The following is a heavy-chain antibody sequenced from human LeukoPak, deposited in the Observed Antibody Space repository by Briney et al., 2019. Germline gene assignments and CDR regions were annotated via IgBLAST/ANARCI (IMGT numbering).Heavy chain of an antibody. CDR2: IYAGDSDT. CDR1: GYSFINYW. V-gene: IGHV5-51*01. D-gene: IGHD3-22*01. J-gene: IGHJ4*02. CDR3: ARSLPNYYDSSGYYQPLDY. Sequence: GESLKISCKGSGYSFINYWIGWVRQMPGKGLEWMGIIYAGDSDTRYSPSFQGQVTISADKSISTAYLQWSSLKASDTAMYYCARSLPNYYDSSGYYQPLDYWGQGTLVTVSS.